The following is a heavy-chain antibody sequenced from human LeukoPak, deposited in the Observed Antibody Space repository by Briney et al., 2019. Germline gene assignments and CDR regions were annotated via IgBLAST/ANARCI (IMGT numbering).Heavy chain of an antibody. Sequence: TGGSLRLSCAASGFTFSSYAMSWVRQAPGKGLEWVSAISGSGGSTYYADSVKGRFTISRDNSKNTLYLQMNSLRAEDTAVYYCAKDAKMSITMKCSFDYWGQGTLVTVSS. CDR3: AKDAKMSITMKCSFDY. CDR2: ISGSGGST. D-gene: IGHD3-22*01. V-gene: IGHV3-23*01. CDR1: GFTFSSYA. J-gene: IGHJ4*02.